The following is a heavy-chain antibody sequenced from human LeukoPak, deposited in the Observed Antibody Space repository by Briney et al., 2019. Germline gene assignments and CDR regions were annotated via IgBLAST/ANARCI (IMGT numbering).Heavy chain of an antibody. J-gene: IGHJ4*02. D-gene: IGHD3-16*01. CDR2: IKQDGSEK. CDR1: GSTFSSYW. Sequence: GGSLRLSCAASGSTFSSYWMSWVRQAPGKGLEWVANIKQDGSEKYYVDSVKGRFTISRDNAKNSLYLQMNSLRAEDTAVYYCARVISRLGEYRPLDYWGLGTLVSVSS. V-gene: IGHV3-7*01. CDR3: ARVISRLGEYRPLDY.